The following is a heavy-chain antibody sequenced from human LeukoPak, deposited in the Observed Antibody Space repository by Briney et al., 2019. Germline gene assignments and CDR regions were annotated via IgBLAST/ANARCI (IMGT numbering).Heavy chain of an antibody. CDR3: VKDTRYFDWLSLGY. J-gene: IGHJ4*02. CDR1: GFSISNYA. V-gene: IGHV3-64D*09. Sequence: PGGSLRLSCAASGFSISNYAMSWVRQAPGKGLEYVSAISSNGGYTYYADSVKGRFTISRDNSKNTLYLQMSSLRAEDAAVYYCVKDTRYFDWLSLGYWGQGTLVTLSS. CDR2: ISSNGGYT. D-gene: IGHD3-9*01.